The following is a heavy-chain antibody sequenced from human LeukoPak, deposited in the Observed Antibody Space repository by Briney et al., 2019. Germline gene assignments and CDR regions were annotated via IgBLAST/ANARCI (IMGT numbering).Heavy chain of an antibody. Sequence: GGSLRLSCAASGFTFSSFVMYWVRRAPGKGREWVAAISNDGSNKYYADSVKGRFTISRDNSKNRLYLQMNSLRAEDTAVYNCARAIGGHFDYWGQGTLVTVSS. D-gene: IGHD2/OR15-2a*01. J-gene: IGHJ4*02. V-gene: IGHV3-30-3*01. CDR3: ARAIGGHFDY. CDR1: GFTFSSFV. CDR2: ISNDGSNK.